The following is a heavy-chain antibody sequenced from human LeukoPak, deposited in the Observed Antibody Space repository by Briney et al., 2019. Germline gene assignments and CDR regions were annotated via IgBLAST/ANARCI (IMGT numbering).Heavy chain of an antibody. J-gene: IGHJ4*02. Sequence: GRSLRLSCAASGFTFSSYGMHWVRQAPGKGLEWVAFIRYDGSNKYYADSVKGRFTISRDNSKNTLYLQMNSLRAEDTAAYYCAKDYYDSSGYPQGSFDYWGQGTLVTVSS. CDR2: IRYDGSNK. V-gene: IGHV3-30*02. D-gene: IGHD3-22*01. CDR3: AKDYYDSSGYPQGSFDY. CDR1: GFTFSSYG.